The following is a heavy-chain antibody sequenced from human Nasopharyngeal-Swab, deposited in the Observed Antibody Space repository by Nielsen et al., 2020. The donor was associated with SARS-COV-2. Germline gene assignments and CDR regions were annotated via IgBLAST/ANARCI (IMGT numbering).Heavy chain of an antibody. Sequence: GGSLRLSCAASGFTLSSYGMHWVRQAPGKGLEWVAVIWYDGSNKYYADSVKGRFTISRDNSKNTLYLQMNSLRAEDTAVYYCARDQGIAVAGHYFDYWGQGTLVTVSS. CDR2: IWYDGSNK. V-gene: IGHV3-33*01. D-gene: IGHD6-19*01. CDR1: GFTLSSYG. CDR3: ARDQGIAVAGHYFDY. J-gene: IGHJ4*02.